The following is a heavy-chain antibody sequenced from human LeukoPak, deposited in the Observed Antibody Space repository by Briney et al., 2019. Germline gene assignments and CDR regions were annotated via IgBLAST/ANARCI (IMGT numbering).Heavy chain of an antibody. Sequence: ASVKVSCKASGYTFTSYYMYWVRQAPGQGLEWMGIINPSGGSTSYAQKFQGRVTMTRDTSTSTVYMELSSLRSEDTGVYYCASPGDSIRRGAASNAFDIWGQGTMVTVSS. V-gene: IGHV1-46*01. CDR3: ASPGDSIRRGAASNAFDI. CDR1: GYTFTSYY. CDR2: INPSGGST. J-gene: IGHJ3*02. D-gene: IGHD3-22*01.